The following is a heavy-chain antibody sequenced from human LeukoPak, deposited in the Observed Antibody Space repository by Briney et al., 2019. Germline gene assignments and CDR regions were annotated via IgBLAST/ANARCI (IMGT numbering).Heavy chain of an antibody. Sequence: SETLSLTCTVSGGSISDYYWSWIRQPAGKGLEWIGRIYTSGSTNYNPSLKTRVTMSVDTSKNQFSLRLSSVTAADTAVYYCARAAFEWYDAFDIWGQGTMVTVSS. CDR2: IYTSGST. D-gene: IGHD3-3*01. J-gene: IGHJ3*02. CDR3: ARAAFEWYDAFDI. CDR1: GGSISDYY. V-gene: IGHV4-4*07.